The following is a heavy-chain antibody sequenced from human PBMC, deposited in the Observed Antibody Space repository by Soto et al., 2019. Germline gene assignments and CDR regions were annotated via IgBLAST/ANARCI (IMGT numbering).Heavy chain of an antibody. D-gene: IGHD3-10*01. CDR1: GFTFSSYS. CDR3: ARDRIYLYGSRRYYNPSFDI. V-gene: IGHV3-48*02. J-gene: IGHJ3*02. CDR2: ISSSSSTI. Sequence: PGGSLRLSCAASGFTFSSYSMNWVRQAPGKGLEWVSYISSSSSTIYYADSVKGRFTISRDNAKNSLYLQMNSLRDEDTAVYYCARDRIYLYGSRRYYNPSFDIWGHLTMGT.